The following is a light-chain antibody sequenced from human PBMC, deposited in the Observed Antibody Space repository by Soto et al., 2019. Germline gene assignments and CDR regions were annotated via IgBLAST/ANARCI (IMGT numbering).Light chain of an antibody. CDR2: DVS. Sequence: QSALTQPRSVSGSPGQSGTISCTGTSSDVGGYNYVSWYQQHPGKAPKLMIYDVSKRPSGVPDRFSGSKSGNTASLTISGRQAEDEADYYCCSYAGSYTHWVFGGGTKLTV. V-gene: IGLV2-11*01. CDR1: SSDVGGYNY. J-gene: IGLJ3*02. CDR3: CSYAGSYTHWV.